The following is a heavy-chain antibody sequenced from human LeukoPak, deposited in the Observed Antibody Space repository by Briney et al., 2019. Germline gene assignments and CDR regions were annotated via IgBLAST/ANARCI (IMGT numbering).Heavy chain of an antibody. CDR2: INRGDGIT. J-gene: IGHJ4*02. D-gene: IGHD4-17*01. CDR1: GDTFSIYY. CDR3: ASEKNYGDKYFDS. V-gene: IGHV1-46*01. Sequence: GASVKVPCRASGDTFSIYYIHWVRQAPGQGLEWMGIINRGDGITGYEQKFQGRLTLTRDTSTSTVYMELSSLRSEDTAIYYCASEKNYGDKYFDSWGQGTEVSVSS.